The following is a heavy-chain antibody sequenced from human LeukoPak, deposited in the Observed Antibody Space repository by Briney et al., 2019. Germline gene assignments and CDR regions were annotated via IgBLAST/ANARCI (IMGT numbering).Heavy chain of an antibody. CDR1: GFTFRTYG. Sequence: GGSLRLSCAASGFTFRTYGMNWVRHAPGKGREWVSYIRGSSGSIYDADSVKGRFTISRDKAKNSLYLQMKSLRDEDTAFYYCARVYCTGGMCYTGLDYWGQGTLVTVSS. V-gene: IGHV3-48*02. CDR3: ARVYCTGGMCYTGLDY. D-gene: IGHD2-8*02. J-gene: IGHJ4*02. CDR2: IRGSSGSI.